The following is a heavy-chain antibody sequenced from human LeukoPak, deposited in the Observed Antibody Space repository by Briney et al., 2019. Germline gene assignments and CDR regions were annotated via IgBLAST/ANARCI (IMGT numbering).Heavy chain of an antibody. CDR3: ARHGFYDLYYFDY. V-gene: IGHV4-59*08. J-gene: IGHJ4*02. CDR1: GGSISSYY. D-gene: IGHD2/OR15-2a*01. Sequence: ASETLSRTCTVSGGSISSYYWSWIRQPPGKGLEWIGYIYYSGSTNYNPSLKSRVTISVDTSKNQFSLKLSSVTAADTAVYYCARHGFYDLYYFDYWGQGTLVTVSS. CDR2: IYYSGST.